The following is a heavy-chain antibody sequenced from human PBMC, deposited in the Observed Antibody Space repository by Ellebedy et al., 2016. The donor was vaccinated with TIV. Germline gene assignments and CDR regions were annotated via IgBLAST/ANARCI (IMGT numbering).Heavy chain of an antibody. V-gene: IGHV3-7*03. Sequence: GESLKISCAASGFTFSSYWMSWVRQAPGKGLEWVANIKQDGSEKYYVDSVKGRFTISRDNAKNSLYLQMNSLRAEDTAVYYCARLGVIAAAGASDYWGQGTLVTVSS. CDR2: IKQDGSEK. CDR3: ARLGVIAAAGASDY. D-gene: IGHD6-13*01. J-gene: IGHJ4*02. CDR1: GFTFSSYW.